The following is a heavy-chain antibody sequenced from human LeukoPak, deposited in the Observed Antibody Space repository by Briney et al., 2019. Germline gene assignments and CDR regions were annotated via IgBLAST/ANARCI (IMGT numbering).Heavy chain of an antibody. D-gene: IGHD2-15*01. J-gene: IGHJ6*03. CDR2: IHYSGST. CDR1: GASISSSSYY. V-gene: IGHV4-39*07. Sequence: KPSETLSLTCTVSGASISSSSYYWGWIRQPPGKGLEWIGSIHYSGSTNYNPSLKSRVTTSVDTTKNQFSLKLSSVTAADTAVYYCARGYCSGGSCYSYYYYNYMDVWGKGTTVTVSS. CDR3: ARGYCSGGSCYSYYYYNYMDV.